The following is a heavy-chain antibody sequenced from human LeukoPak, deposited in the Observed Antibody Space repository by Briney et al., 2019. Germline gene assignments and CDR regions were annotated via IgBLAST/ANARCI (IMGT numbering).Heavy chain of an antibody. CDR2: ISYDGSIA. CDR3: ARDLSPPGAYYYFGMDV. J-gene: IGHJ6*02. V-gene: IGHV3-33*01. CDR1: GFGFSDYG. D-gene: IGHD1-14*01. Sequence: GGSQRLSCVASGFGFSDYGIHWVRQAPGKGLEWVALISYDGSIAYYSDSVKGRFTISRDNSKNTLNLQMNGLRVEDTATYYCARDLSPPGAYYYFGMDVWGQGTTVTVSS.